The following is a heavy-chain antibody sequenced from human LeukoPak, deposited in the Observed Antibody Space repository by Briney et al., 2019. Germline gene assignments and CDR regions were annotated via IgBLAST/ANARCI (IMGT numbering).Heavy chain of an antibody. D-gene: IGHD2-15*01. V-gene: IGHV2-70*11. CDR1: GFSLSSSGMC. Sequence: SGPALVKPTQTLTLTCTFSGFSLSSSGMCVSWIRQPPGKALEWLARIDWDDDKYYRTSLETRLTISKDTSKNQVVLTMTNMDPVDTATYYCARTKVAATPLDAVDIWGQGTTVTVSS. CDR3: ARTKVAATPLDAVDI. CDR2: IDWDDDK. J-gene: IGHJ3*02.